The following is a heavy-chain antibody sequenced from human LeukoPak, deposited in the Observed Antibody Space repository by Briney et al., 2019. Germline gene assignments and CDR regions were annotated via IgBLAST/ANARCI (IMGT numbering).Heavy chain of an antibody. CDR2: ISPRGDIT. D-gene: IGHD3-16*01. CDR3: AKDDDWGRFNH. V-gene: IGHV3-23*01. J-gene: IGHJ1*01. CDR1: GFTFTGYE. Sequence: GGSLRLSCVVSGFTFTGYEMTWVRQAPGKGLEWVSGISPRGDITYYKDSVRGRFTISRDNFKNTVSLQLNSLRAEDTAMYYCAKDDDWGRFNHWGQGTLVTVSS.